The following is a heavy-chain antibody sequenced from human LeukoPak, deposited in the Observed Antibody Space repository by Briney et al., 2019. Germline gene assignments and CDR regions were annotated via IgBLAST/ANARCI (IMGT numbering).Heavy chain of an antibody. CDR3: ATSQKYVGTPYYFDY. J-gene: IGHJ4*02. V-gene: IGHV1-8*01. Sequence: GASVKVSCKASGYTFTSYDINWVRQATGQGLEWMGWMNPNSGNTGYAQKIQGRVTMTRNTSISTAYMELSSLRSEDTAVYYCATSQKYVGTPYYFDYWGQGTLVTVSS. CDR2: MNPNSGNT. D-gene: IGHD7-27*01. CDR1: GYTFTSYD.